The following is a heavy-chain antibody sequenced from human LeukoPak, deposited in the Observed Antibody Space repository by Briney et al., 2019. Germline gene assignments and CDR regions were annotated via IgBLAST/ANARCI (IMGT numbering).Heavy chain of an antibody. D-gene: IGHD3-3*01. CDR1: GFTFTSFG. CDR2: IPYDESDK. V-gene: IGHV3-30*02. J-gene: IGHJ4*02. CDR3: AKDGGDFWSGSHFDF. Sequence: PGGSLRLSCAASGFTFTSFGMHWVRQAPGKGLEWVAFIPYDESDKFYADSVKGRFTISRDTSKSTLYLQMNSLRAEDMALYYCAKDGGDFWSGSHFDFWGQGTLVTVSS.